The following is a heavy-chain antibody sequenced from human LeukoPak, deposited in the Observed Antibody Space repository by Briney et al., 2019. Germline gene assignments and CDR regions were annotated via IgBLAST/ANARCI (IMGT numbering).Heavy chain of an antibody. V-gene: IGHV4-59*01. Sequence: AETLSLTCTVSGGFFSGNFWTWFRQSPGKGLEWIGYIYDTANTKYNPSLKSRVSMSLDTSRNQFSLRLTSVTAADTAVYYCARDENLGSGTGWFDPWGQGTLVTVSS. J-gene: IGHJ5*02. D-gene: IGHD3-10*01. CDR3: ARDENLGSGTGWFDP. CDR1: GGFFSGNF. CDR2: IYDTANT.